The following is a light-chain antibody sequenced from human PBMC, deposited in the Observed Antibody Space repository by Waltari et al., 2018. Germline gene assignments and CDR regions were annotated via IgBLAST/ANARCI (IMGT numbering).Light chain of an antibody. CDR3: MLGTRPWT. CDR2: QVS. CDR1: ESLLIHDGKTY. Sequence: DVVRTQSPVSLPVTLGQPASIFCRGSESLLIHDGKTYLNWFHQRPGQSPRRLIYQVSDRDSGVPDRFSGSGSGADFTLKISRVEAEDAGLYFCMLGTRPWTFGPGTKVEI. J-gene: IGKJ1*01. V-gene: IGKV2-30*01.